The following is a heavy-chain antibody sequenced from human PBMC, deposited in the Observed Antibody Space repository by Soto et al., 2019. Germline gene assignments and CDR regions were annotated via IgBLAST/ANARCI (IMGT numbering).Heavy chain of an antibody. Sequence: PGGSLRLSCAASGFTFSSYAMSWVRQAPGKGLEWVSAISGSGGSTYYADSVKGRFTISRDNSKNTLYLQMNSLRAEDTAVYYCAKSLEQWLVGYNWFVPWGQGTLVTVSS. CDR1: GFTFSSYA. D-gene: IGHD6-19*01. J-gene: IGHJ5*02. V-gene: IGHV3-23*01. CDR3: AKSLEQWLVGYNWFVP. CDR2: ISGSGGST.